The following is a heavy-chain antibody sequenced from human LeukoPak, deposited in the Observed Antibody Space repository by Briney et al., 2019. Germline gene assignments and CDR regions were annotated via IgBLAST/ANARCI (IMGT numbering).Heavy chain of an antibody. V-gene: IGHV4-39*01. Sequence: SETLSLTCTVSGDSTSSDRYYGGWVRQPPGKGLEWIGSIYYRGSTYYNPSLKSRVTISVDMSENQVSLKLRSVTAADTAVYYCTEFYFDRSGYADYWGQGTLVTVSS. CDR1: GDSTSSDRYY. CDR3: TEFYFDRSGYADY. J-gene: IGHJ4*02. D-gene: IGHD3-22*01. CDR2: IYYRGST.